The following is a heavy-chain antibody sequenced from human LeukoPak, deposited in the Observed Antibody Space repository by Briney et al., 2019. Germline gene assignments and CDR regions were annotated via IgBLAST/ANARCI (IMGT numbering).Heavy chain of an antibody. CDR1: GFTLSRYW. CDR2: MNSDGSSI. Sequence: GGSLRLSCAASGFTLSRYWMHWVRQAPGKGLVWVARMNSDGSSINYGDSVKGRFTISRDNAKNTLYLQMNSLRAEDTAVYYCSRDGGWSFGYWGQGTLVTVSS. V-gene: IGHV3-74*01. CDR3: SRDGGWSFGY. J-gene: IGHJ4*02. D-gene: IGHD6-19*01.